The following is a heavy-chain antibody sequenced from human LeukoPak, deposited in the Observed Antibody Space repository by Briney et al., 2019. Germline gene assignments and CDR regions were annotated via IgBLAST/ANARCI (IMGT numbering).Heavy chain of an antibody. J-gene: IGHJ6*03. CDR2: ISYDGSNK. D-gene: IGHD6-19*01. V-gene: IGHV3-30*04. Sequence: GGSLRLSCAASGFTFSSYAMHWVRQAQGKGLEGVAVISYDGSNKYYADSVKGRFTISRDNSKNTLYLQMNSLRAEDTAVYYCAGWLVRYYYYYYMDVWGKGTPVTVSS. CDR1: GFTFSSYA. CDR3: AGWLVRYYYYYYMDV.